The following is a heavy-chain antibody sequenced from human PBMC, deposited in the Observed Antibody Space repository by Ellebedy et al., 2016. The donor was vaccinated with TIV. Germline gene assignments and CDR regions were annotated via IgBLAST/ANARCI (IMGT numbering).Heavy chain of an antibody. Sequence: GGSLRLXCAASGFTFSSYAMSWVRQAPGKGLEWVAVIWYDGSNKYYADSVKGRFTISRDNSKNTLYLQMNSLRVEDTAVYYCARAGSWTVTLDYWGQGTLVTVSS. D-gene: IGHD4-17*01. CDR1: GFTFSSYA. CDR2: IWYDGSNK. J-gene: IGHJ4*02. V-gene: IGHV3-33*08. CDR3: ARAGSWTVTLDY.